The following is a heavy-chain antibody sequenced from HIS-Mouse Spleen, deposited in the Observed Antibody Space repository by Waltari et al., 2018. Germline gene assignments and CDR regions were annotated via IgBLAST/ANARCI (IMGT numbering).Heavy chain of an antibody. V-gene: IGHV3-49*05. CDR1: GFTFGDYA. CDR2: IRSKAYGETT. Sequence: EVQLVESGGGLVKPGRSLRLSCTASGFTFGDYAMSWFRQAPGKGLVWVGFIRSKAYGETTEYAASVKGRFTISRDDSKSIAYLQMNSLKTEDTAVYYCTRVGVAYYDSSGDDAFDIWGQGTMVTVSS. J-gene: IGHJ3*02. CDR3: TRVGVAYYDSSGDDAFDI. D-gene: IGHD3-22*01.